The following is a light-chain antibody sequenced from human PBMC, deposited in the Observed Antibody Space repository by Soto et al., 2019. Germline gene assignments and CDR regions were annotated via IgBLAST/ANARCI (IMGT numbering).Light chain of an antibody. CDR1: QSVLYSSNNKNY. J-gene: IGKJ2*01. CDR3: QQYYGTPYT. V-gene: IGKV4-1*01. CDR2: WAS. Sequence: DIVMTQSPDSLAVSLGERATINCKSSQSVLYSSNNKNYLAWYQQKPRQPPKLLIYWASTRESGVPDQFSGSRSGTDFTLTISSLQAEDVAVYYCQQYYGTPYTFGQGTKLEIK.